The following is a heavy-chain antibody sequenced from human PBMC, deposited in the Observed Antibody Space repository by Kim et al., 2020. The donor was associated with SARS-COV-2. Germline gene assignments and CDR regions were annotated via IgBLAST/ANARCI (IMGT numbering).Heavy chain of an antibody. Sequence: PSRKSRVTISVDTSKNQFSLKVNSVTAADTAVYYCARGATGNYFYYGLDVWGQGATVTVSS. J-gene: IGHJ6*02. D-gene: IGHD3-9*01. CDR3: ARGATGNYFYYGLDV. V-gene: IGHV4-59*09.